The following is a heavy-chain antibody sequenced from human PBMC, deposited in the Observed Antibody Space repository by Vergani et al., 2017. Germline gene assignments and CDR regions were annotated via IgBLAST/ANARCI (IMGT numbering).Heavy chain of an antibody. D-gene: IGHD6-6*01. CDR3: ARDSSSSGIAARPYYYYYDGMDV. Sequence: QVQLVQSGAEVKKPGSSVKVSCKASGGTFSSYAISWVRQAPGQGLEWMGGIIPIFGIANYAQKFQGRVTITADKSTSTAYMELSSLRSEDTAVYYCARDSSSSGIAARPYYYYYDGMDVWGQGTTVTVSS. CDR1: GGTFSSYA. J-gene: IGHJ6*02. CDR2: IIPIFGIA. V-gene: IGHV1-69*17.